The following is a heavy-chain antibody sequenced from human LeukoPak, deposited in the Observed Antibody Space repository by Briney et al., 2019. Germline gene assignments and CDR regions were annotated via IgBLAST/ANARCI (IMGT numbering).Heavy chain of an antibody. CDR2: IYYSGNT. V-gene: IGHV4-31*03. Sequence: PSETLSLTCTVSGSSISSGGYYWIWIRQRPGKGLEWIVYIYYSGNTYYNPSLKSRVTISVDTSKNQFSLKLSSVTAADTAVYYCASKQQAFDCWGQGTLVTVSS. CDR1: GSSISSGGYY. J-gene: IGHJ4*02. D-gene: IGHD6-13*01. CDR3: ASKQQAFDC.